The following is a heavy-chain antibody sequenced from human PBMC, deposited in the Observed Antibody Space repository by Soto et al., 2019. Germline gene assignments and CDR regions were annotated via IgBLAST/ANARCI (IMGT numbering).Heavy chain of an antibody. J-gene: IGHJ4*02. CDR2: IFPIFGTA. CDR3: ASQGTDSSGYYAYYFDY. V-gene: IGHV1-69*12. CDR1: GGTFSSYA. Sequence: QVQLVQSGAEVKKPGSSVKVSCKASGGTFSSYAISWVRQAPGQGLEWMGGIFPIFGTANYAQKFQGRVTITADESTSTAYMELSSLRSDDTAVYYCASQGTDSSGYYAYYFDYWGQGTLVTVSS. D-gene: IGHD3-22*01.